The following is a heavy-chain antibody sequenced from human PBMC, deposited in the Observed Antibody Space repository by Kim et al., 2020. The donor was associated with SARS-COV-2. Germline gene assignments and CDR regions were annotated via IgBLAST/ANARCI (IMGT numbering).Heavy chain of an antibody. J-gene: IGHJ6*02. CDR2: IYSGGST. V-gene: IGHV3-66*01. CDR1: GFTVGSNY. Sequence: VGSLRLSCAASGFTVGSNYMSWVRQAPGKGLEWVSVIYSGGSTYYADSVKGRFTISRDNSKNTLYLQMNSLIAEDTAVYYCARDRGEGRYYYGMDIWGQGTTVTVSS. D-gene: IGHD3-10*01. CDR3: ARDRGEGRYYYGMDI.